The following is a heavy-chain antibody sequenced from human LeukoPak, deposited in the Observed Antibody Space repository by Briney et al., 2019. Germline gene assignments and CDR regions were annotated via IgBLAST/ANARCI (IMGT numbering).Heavy chain of an antibody. V-gene: IGHV4-34*01. Sequence: SETLSLTCAVYGGSFGGYYWSWIRQPPGKGLEWIGEINHSGSTNYNPALKSRVTISVDTSKTQFSLKLSSVTAADTAVYYCARLLYSSGWYGLRWFDPWGQGTLVTVSS. CDR3: ARLLYSSGWYGLRWFDP. J-gene: IGHJ5*02. D-gene: IGHD6-19*01. CDR1: GGSFGGYY. CDR2: INHSGST.